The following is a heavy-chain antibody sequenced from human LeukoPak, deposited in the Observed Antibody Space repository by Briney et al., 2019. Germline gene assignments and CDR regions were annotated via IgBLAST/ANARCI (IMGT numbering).Heavy chain of an antibody. CDR1: GFTFDDYA. Sequence: GRSLRLSCAASGFTFDDYAMYWVRQAPGKGLEWVSGISWNSGSIGYADSVKGRFTISRDNAKNSLYLQMNSLRAEDTAVYYCAREGGLRFLEWSDNWFDPWGQGTLVTVSS. V-gene: IGHV3-9*01. CDR3: AREGGLRFLEWSDNWFDP. CDR2: ISWNSGSI. J-gene: IGHJ5*02. D-gene: IGHD3-3*01.